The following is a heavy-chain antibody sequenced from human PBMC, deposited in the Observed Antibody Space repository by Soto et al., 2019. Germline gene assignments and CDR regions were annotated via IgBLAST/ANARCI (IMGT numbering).Heavy chain of an antibody. Sequence: GGSLRLSCAASGFTFSGYWMSWVRQAPGKVLEWVANIKQDESDRYNVDSARGPFTITRDNDKTSLYLQMNSLRADDTAVYFCARENDWALDYWGQGTLVTVSS. CDR3: ARENDWALDY. CDR1: GFTFSGYW. J-gene: IGHJ4*02. CDR2: IKQDESDR. V-gene: IGHV3-7*03. D-gene: IGHD3-9*01.